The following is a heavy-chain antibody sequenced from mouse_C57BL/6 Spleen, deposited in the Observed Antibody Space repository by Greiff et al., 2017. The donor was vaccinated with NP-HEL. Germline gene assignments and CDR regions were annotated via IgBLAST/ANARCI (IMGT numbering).Heavy chain of an antibody. CDR1: GYAFTNYL. V-gene: IGHV1-54*01. Sequence: VQLKESGAELVRPGTSVKVSCKASGYAFTNYLIEWVKQRPGQGLEWIGVINPGSGGTNYNEKFKGKATLTADKSSSTAYMQLSSLTSEDSAVYFCARSDYYGSSRAWFAYWGQGTLVTVSA. CDR3: ARSDYYGSSRAWFAY. CDR2: INPGSGGT. J-gene: IGHJ3*01. D-gene: IGHD1-1*01.